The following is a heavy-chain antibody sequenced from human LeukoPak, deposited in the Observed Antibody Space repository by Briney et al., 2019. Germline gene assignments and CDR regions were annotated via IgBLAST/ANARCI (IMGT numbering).Heavy chain of an antibody. J-gene: IGHJ4*02. CDR1: GGSISSSY. CDR3: ARTAAGGTV. V-gene: IGHV4-4*07. Sequence: SETLSLTCTVSGGSISSSYWTWIRQPAGSGLEWIGRIYSSGSTNYNPSLESRVTISIDTSKNQFSLMLRSVTAADAAVYYCARTAAGGTVWGQGTLVTVSS. D-gene: IGHD6-13*01. CDR2: IYSSGST.